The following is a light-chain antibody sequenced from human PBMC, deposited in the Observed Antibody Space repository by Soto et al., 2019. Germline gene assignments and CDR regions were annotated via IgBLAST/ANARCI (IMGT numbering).Light chain of an antibody. J-gene: IGKJ1*01. CDR2: GTS. CDR1: ESVSTN. CDR3: QQYGSSWT. Sequence: EIVLTQSPGTLSLSRGERSALSCRASESVSTNLAWYQQTPGQAPRLLIYGTSHRATGIPDRFSGSGSGTDFTLTINRLEPEDFAVYYCQQYGSSWTFGQGTKVDIK. V-gene: IGKV3-20*01.